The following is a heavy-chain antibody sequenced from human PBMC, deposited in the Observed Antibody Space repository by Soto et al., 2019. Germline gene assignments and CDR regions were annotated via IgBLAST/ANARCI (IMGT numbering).Heavy chain of an antibody. J-gene: IGHJ1*01. CDR3: AIRFTFGDFQP. Sequence: QVQLQVSGPGLVQPSETLALTCTVSGESLSRGSFYWSWIRQSPGKGLEWIGHIYDSGTTNYIPSLMSRVTISQDTSMNRFSLTLTSVTAADTAVYYCAIRFTFGDFQPWGQGTLVAVSS. V-gene: IGHV4-61*03. CDR1: GESLSRGSFY. D-gene: IGHD3-10*01. CDR2: IYDSGTT.